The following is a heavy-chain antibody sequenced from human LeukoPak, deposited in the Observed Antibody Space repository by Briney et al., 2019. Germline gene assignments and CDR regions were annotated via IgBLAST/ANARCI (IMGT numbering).Heavy chain of an antibody. CDR1: GGSISSYY. CDR3: ARGGYDFWSGQLYSFDY. V-gene: IGHV4-59*01. J-gene: IGHJ4*02. D-gene: IGHD3-3*01. Sequence: PSETLSLTFPVSGGSISSYYWSWIRPPPGKGLEWIGYIYYSGSTNYNPSLKSRVTISVDTSNNQFSLKLSSVTAADTAVYYCARGGYDFWSGQLYSFDYWGQGTLVTVSS. CDR2: IYYSGST.